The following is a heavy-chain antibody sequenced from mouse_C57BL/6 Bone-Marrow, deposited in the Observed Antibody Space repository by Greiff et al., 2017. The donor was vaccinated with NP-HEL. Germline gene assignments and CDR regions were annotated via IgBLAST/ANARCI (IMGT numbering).Heavy chain of an antibody. Sequence: EVQLQQSGAELERPGASVKLSCTASGFNIKDDYMHWVKQRPEQGLEWIGWIDPENGDTEYASKFQGKATITADTSSNTAYLQLSSLTSEDTAVYYCTNLYYYGYWGQGTTLTVSS. CDR1: GFNIKDDY. J-gene: IGHJ2*01. D-gene: IGHD1-1*01. CDR2: IDPENGDT. CDR3: TNLYYYGY. V-gene: IGHV14-4*01.